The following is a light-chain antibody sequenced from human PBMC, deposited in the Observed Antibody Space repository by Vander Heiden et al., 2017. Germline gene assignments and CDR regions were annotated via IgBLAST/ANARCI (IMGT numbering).Light chain of an antibody. CDR3: QQYSIDSPT. CDR2: DAS. Sequence: IQITQSPSPLSASVGDSVTITCRASQSITTWLAWYQQKPGKAPKLLIYDASNLQSGVPSRFSGSGSGTDFSLTISSLQPDDFATYYCQQYSIDSPTFGQGTKVEI. J-gene: IGKJ1*01. CDR1: QSITTW. V-gene: IGKV1-5*01.